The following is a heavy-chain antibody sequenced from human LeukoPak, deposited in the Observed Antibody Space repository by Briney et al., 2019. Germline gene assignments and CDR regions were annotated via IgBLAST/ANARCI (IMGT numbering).Heavy chain of an antibody. D-gene: IGHD2/OR15-2a*01. V-gene: IGHV4-59*01. CDR1: GASISRDH. J-gene: IGHJ3*02. CDR3: ARKNDFDI. Sequence: SETLSLTCTVSGASISRDHWNWIRQPPGKGLEWVGCIYYSGRTYYNPSLKSRVTISVDMSKSQFSLRLTSVTGADTAVYYCARKNDFDIWGQGTLVTVSS. CDR2: IYYSGRT.